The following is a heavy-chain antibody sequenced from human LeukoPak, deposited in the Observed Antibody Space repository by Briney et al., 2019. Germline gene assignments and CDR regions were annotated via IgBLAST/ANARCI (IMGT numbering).Heavy chain of an antibody. V-gene: IGHV4-59*01. CDR1: GGSISSYY. CDR3: ARSRATDAFDI. CDR2: IYYSGST. D-gene: IGHD1-26*01. J-gene: IGHJ3*02. Sequence: SETLSLTCTVSGGSISSYYWSLIRQPPGKGLEWIGYIYYSGSTNYNPSLKSRVTISVDTSKNQFSLKLSSVTAADTAVYYCARSRATDAFDIWGQGTMVTVSS.